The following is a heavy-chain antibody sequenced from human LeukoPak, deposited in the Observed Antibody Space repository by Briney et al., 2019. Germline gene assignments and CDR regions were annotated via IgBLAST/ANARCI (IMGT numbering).Heavy chain of an antibody. J-gene: IGHJ4*02. V-gene: IGHV3-23*01. CDR1: GFTFSNYA. CDR2: ISGSGDIT. Sequence: PGGSLRLSCAASGFTFSNYALTWVRQAPGRGLEWVSDISGSGDITSYADSAKGRFTISRDNSENMLYLQMNSLRADDTAVYYCAKIMVRGVIITPFDYWGQGTLVTVSS. D-gene: IGHD3-10*01. CDR3: AKIMVRGVIITPFDY.